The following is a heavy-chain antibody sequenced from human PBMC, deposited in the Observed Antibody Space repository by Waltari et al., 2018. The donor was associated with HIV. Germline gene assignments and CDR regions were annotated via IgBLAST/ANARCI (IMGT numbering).Heavy chain of an antibody. CDR1: GFTFDSSS. V-gene: IGHV3-48*01. CDR2: ISNNGDNM. Sequence: EVQLVESGGGLVQPGGSLRLSCAASGFTFDSSSMNWVRQAPGKVLEWISYISNNGDNMFYADSVKGRFSISRDNGKSSLYLHMNSLRAEDTAMYYCMRNIEYWGQGTLVTVSS. CDR3: MRNIEY. J-gene: IGHJ4*02.